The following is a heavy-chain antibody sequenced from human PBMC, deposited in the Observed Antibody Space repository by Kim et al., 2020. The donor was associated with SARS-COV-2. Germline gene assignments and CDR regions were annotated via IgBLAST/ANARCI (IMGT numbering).Heavy chain of an antibody. Sequence: GGSLRLSCAASGFTFSSYGMHWVRQAPGKGLEWVAVISYDGSNKYYADSVKGRFTISRDNSKNTLYLQMNSLRAEDTAVYYCAKGWNNNLDYWGQGTLVTVSS. CDR2: ISYDGSNK. CDR3: AKGWNNNLDY. CDR1: GFTFSSYG. V-gene: IGHV3-30*18. D-gene: IGHD1-1*01. J-gene: IGHJ4*02.